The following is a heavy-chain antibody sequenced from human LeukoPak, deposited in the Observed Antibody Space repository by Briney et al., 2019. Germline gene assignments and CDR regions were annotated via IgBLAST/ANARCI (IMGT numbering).Heavy chain of an antibody. Sequence: GGSLRLSCAASGFTFSSYAMTWVRQAPGKGLEWVSAISASGGSTYYADSVKGRFTISRDNSKNTLYLQMNSLRAEDTAVYYCARRAGAYSHPYDYWGQGTLVTVSS. CDR3: ARRAGAYSHPYDY. CDR1: GFTFSSYA. J-gene: IGHJ4*02. V-gene: IGHV3-23*01. CDR2: ISASGGST. D-gene: IGHD4/OR15-4a*01.